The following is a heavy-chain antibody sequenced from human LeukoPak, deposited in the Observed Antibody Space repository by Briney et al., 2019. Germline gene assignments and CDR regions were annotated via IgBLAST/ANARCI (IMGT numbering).Heavy chain of an antibody. V-gene: IGHV3-7*01. Sequence: PGGSLRLSCAASGFTFSSYWMSWVRQAPGKGLEWVGNIKEDGREKYFVDSVKGRFTISRDNAKNSLYLQMYSLRAEDTAVYYCARDSRSTLQGNGDYQIMDVWGKGTTVTVSS. CDR2: IKEDGREK. D-gene: IGHD4-17*01. CDR3: ARDSRSTLQGNGDYQIMDV. CDR1: GFTFSSYW. J-gene: IGHJ6*04.